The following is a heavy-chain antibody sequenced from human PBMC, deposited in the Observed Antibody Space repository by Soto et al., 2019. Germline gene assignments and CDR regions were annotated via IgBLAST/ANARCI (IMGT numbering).Heavy chain of an antibody. Sequence: EVQLLESGGGLVQPGGSLRLSCAASGFTFSSYAMSWVRQAPGTGLEWVSAIRGSGDSTYYADSVKGRFTISRDNSKNTLYLQMNSLRAEDTAEYFCAKGGRYFDWLFRHIDVWGKGTTVIVSS. CDR1: GFTFSSYA. V-gene: IGHV3-23*01. CDR3: AKGGRYFDWLFRHIDV. CDR2: IRGSGDST. D-gene: IGHD3-9*01. J-gene: IGHJ6*03.